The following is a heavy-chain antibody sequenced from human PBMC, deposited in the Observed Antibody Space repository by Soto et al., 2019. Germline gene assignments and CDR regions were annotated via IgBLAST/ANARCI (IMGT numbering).Heavy chain of an antibody. CDR3: AKDFYDSSGFYPHDAFDI. D-gene: IGHD3-22*01. V-gene: IGHV3-23*01. CDR1: GFTFMSNS. Sequence: GGSLRLSCVTTGFTFMSNSITWVRPAPGKGLEWVSGISGSGSSTYYAASVKGRSTISRDNSKNTLYLQMNSLRAEDTAIYYCAKDFYDSSGFYPHDAFDIWGQGTMVTVSS. CDR2: ISGSGSST. J-gene: IGHJ3*02.